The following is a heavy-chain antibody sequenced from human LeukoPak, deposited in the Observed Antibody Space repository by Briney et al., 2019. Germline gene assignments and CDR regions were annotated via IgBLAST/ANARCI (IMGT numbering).Heavy chain of an antibody. CDR2: ISSSSSYI. J-gene: IGHJ4*02. CDR1: GFTFSSYW. Sequence: GGSLRLSCAASGFTFSSYWMSWVRQAPGKGLEWVSSISSSSSYIYYADSVKGRFTISRDNAKNSLYLQMNSLRAEDTAVYYCARVPIAAAETGHWGQGTLVTVSS. V-gene: IGHV3-21*01. D-gene: IGHD6-13*01. CDR3: ARVPIAAAETGH.